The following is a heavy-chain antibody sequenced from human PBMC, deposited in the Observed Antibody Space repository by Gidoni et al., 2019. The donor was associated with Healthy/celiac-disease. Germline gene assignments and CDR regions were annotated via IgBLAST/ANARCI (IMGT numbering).Heavy chain of an antibody. Sequence: QVQLVQSGAEVKKPGASVKVSCTASGYTFTSYYMHWVRQAPGQGLEWMGIINPSGGSTSYAQKFQGRVTMTRDTSTSTVYMELSSLRSEDTAVYYCARDPLTYYFDYWGQGTLVTVSS. J-gene: IGHJ4*02. CDR3: ARDPLTYYFDY. CDR1: GYTFTSYY. CDR2: INPSGGST. V-gene: IGHV1-46*01. D-gene: IGHD3-9*01.